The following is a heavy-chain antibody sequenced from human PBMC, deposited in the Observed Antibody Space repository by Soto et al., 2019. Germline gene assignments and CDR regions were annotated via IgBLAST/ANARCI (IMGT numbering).Heavy chain of an antibody. CDR1: GGSFSGYY. J-gene: IGHJ4*02. CDR3: ARGKDGFNYVLSF. Sequence: QVQLQQWGAGLLKPSETLSLTCAVSGGSFSGYYWTWIRQPPGKGLEWIGEIYHSGSITYNPYLKSRVTMSVDSSKNPFSLKLSSVTAADTAIYYCARGKDGFNYVLSFWGQGTLVTVSS. V-gene: IGHV4-34*01. CDR2: IYHSGSI. D-gene: IGHD5-12*01.